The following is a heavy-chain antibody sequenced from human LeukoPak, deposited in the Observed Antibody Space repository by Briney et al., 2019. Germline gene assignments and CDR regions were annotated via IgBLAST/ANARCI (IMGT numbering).Heavy chain of an antibody. Sequence: SETLSLTCTVSGGSISSYYWSWLRQPPGKGLEGIGYIYYSGSTNYNPSLKSRVTISVDTSKNQFSLKLSSVTAADTAVYYCARHVPLTSGYYPRYYYYGMDVWGQGTTVTVSS. CDR2: IYYSGST. CDR3: ARHVPLTSGYYPRYYYYGMDV. D-gene: IGHD3-3*01. CDR1: GGSISSYY. J-gene: IGHJ6*02. V-gene: IGHV4-59*08.